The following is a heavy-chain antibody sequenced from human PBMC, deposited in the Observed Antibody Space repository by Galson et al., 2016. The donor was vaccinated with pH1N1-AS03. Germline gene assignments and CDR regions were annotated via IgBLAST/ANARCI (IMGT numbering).Heavy chain of an antibody. D-gene: IGHD3-22*01. Sequence: SLRLSCAASGISLSSSWMHWVRQAPGRGLVWVSGINGVGSSIKYADAVKGRFTISRDNAKNVLYLQMNSLRADDAAVYYCARGYDDSGPDDHRLFDSWGQGTQVTVSS. CDR1: GISLSSSW. CDR3: ARGYDDSGPDDHRLFDS. V-gene: IGHV3-74*01. J-gene: IGHJ5*01. CDR2: INGVGSSI.